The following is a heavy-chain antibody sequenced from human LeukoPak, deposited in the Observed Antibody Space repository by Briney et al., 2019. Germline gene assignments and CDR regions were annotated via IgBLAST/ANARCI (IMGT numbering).Heavy chain of an antibody. CDR3: ARFSWGCSTASCYLTN. J-gene: IGHJ4*02. V-gene: IGHV4-59*11. Sequence: PETLSLTCTVGGGSLSGHYWGWIRQPPGKGLELVGHIYYTGPAFYNPSLNSRVTITLDTSRNQLSLRLTSVIAADTAVYYCARFSWGCSTASCYLTNWGQGALVTVSS. D-gene: IGHD2-2*01. CDR2: IYYTGPA. CDR1: GGSLSGHY.